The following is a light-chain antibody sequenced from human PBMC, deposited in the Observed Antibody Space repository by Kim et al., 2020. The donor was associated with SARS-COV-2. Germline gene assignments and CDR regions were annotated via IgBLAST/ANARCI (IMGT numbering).Light chain of an antibody. CDR2: YDS. Sequence: APGKTARITCGGNNIGSKSVHWYQQKPGQAPVLVIYYDSDRPSGIPERFSGSNSGNTATLTISRVEAGDEADYYCQVWDSSSDSRVFGGGTQLTVL. CDR1: NIGSKS. V-gene: IGLV3-21*04. J-gene: IGLJ7*01. CDR3: QVWDSSSDSRV.